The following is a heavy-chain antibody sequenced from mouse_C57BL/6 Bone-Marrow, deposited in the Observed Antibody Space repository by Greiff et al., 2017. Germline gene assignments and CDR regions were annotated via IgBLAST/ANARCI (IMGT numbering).Heavy chain of an antibody. CDR3: ARTEAYYSNYVGY. D-gene: IGHD2-5*01. J-gene: IGHJ2*01. Sequence: VQLQQSGPELVKPGASVKISCKASGYTFTDYYMNWVKQSHGKSLEWIGDINPNNGGTSYNQKFKGKATLTVDKSSSTAYMELRSLTSEDSAVYYCARTEAYYSNYVGYWGQGTTLTVSS. CDR1: GYTFTDYY. V-gene: IGHV1-26*01. CDR2: INPNNGGT.